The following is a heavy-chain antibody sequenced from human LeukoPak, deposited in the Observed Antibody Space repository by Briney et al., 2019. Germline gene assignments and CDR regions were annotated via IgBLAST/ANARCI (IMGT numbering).Heavy chain of an antibody. V-gene: IGHV3-7*01. J-gene: IGHJ3*02. Sequence: GGSLRLSCAASGFTFSSYAMSWVRQAPGKGLEWVANIEQDGSQKYYVDSVKGRFTISRDNATHSLYLQMNSLRAEDTAVYYCAREGNRRAFDIWGQGTMVTVSS. D-gene: IGHD1-14*01. CDR2: IEQDGSQK. CDR1: GFTFSSYA. CDR3: AREGNRRAFDI.